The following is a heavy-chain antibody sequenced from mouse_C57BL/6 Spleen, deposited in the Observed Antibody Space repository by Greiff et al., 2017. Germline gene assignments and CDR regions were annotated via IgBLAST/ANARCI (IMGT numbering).Heavy chain of an antibody. J-gene: IGHJ1*03. CDR1: GYTFTSYW. CDR3: ARPNRNWGLYWYCDV. D-gene: IGHD4-1*01. V-gene: IGHV1-72*01. Sequence: QVQLQQPGAELVKPGASVKLSCKASGYTFTSYWMHWVKQRPGRGLEWIGRIDPNSGGTKYNEKFKSKATLTVDKPSSTAYMQLSSLTSADSAVFDCARPNRNWGLYWYCDVWGTGTTVTVSS. CDR2: IDPNSGGT.